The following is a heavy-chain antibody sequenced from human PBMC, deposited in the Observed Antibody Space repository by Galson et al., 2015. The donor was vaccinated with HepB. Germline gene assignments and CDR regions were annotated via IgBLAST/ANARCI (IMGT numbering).Heavy chain of an antibody. CDR2: IYYSGST. Sequence: TLSLPCTVSGGSISSGGYYWSWIRQHPGKGLEWIGYIYYSGSTYYNPSLKSRVTISVDTSKNQFSLKLSSVTAADTAVYYCARELGYCSSTSCYTGAGVGYWGQGTLVTVSS. V-gene: IGHV4-31*03. D-gene: IGHD2-2*02. CDR3: ARELGYCSSTSCYTGAGVGY. CDR1: GGSISSGGYY. J-gene: IGHJ4*02.